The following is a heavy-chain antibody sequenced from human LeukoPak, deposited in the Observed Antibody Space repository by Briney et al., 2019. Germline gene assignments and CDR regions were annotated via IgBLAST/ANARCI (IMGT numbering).Heavy chain of an antibody. D-gene: IGHD6-19*01. CDR1: GFTFSSYG. CDR2: ISYDGSNK. CDR3: ARGLYSSGYFDY. Sequence: GGSLRLSYAASGFTFSSYGMHWVRQAPGKGLEWVAVISYDGSNKYYADSVKGRFTISRDNSKNTLYLQMSSLRAEDTAVYYCARGLYSSGYFDYWGQGTLVTVSS. V-gene: IGHV3-30*19. J-gene: IGHJ4*02.